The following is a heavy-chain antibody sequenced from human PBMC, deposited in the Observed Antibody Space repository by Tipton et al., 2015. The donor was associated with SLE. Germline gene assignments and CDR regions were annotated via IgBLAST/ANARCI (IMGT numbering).Heavy chain of an antibody. CDR2: IYLSGST. D-gene: IGHD1-1*01. CDR3: ARRLRLGSTFDI. V-gene: IGHV4-38-2*02. Sequence: TLSLTCTVSGFSISRGHYWGWIRQPPGKGLEWIGSIYLSGSTYYNSSLKSRVSLSVDTSKNQFSLKLSSVTAADTAVYYCARRLRLGSTFDIWGQGTMVTVSS. CDR1: GFSISRGHY. J-gene: IGHJ3*02.